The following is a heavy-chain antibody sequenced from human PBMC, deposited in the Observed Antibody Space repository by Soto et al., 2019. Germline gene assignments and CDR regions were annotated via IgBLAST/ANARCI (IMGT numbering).Heavy chain of an antibody. J-gene: IGHJ6*02. Sequence: QVQLQQWGAGLLKPSETLSLTCAVYGGSFSGYYWSWIRQPPGKGLEWIGEINHSGSTNYNPSLKRRVTISVDTSKNQFSLKLSSVTAADTAVYYCASAYYDFWSGYYTDYYYGMDVWGQGTTVTVSS. CDR2: INHSGST. D-gene: IGHD3-3*01. CDR1: GGSFSGYY. CDR3: ASAYYDFWSGYYTDYYYGMDV. V-gene: IGHV4-34*01.